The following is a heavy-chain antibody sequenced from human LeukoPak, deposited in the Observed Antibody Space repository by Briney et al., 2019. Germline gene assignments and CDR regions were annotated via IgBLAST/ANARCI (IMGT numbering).Heavy chain of an antibody. J-gene: IGHJ4*02. V-gene: IGHV3-11*01. Sequence: GGSLRLSCAASGFTFSDYYMSWIRQAPGRGLEWISYISDSGTTIYYADSVKGRFTISRDNAKNSLYLQMNSLRAEDTAVYYCARVYIAEDYWGQGTLVTISS. CDR2: ISDSGTTI. CDR3: ARVYIAEDY. D-gene: IGHD2-15*01. CDR1: GFTFSDYY.